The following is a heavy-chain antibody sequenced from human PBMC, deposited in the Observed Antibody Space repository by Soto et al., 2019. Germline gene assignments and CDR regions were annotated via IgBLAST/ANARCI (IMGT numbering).Heavy chain of an antibody. V-gene: IGHV3-30-3*01. CDR1: GFTFSSYV. CDR3: AREYGDFSYYYGMDV. Sequence: QVQLVESGGGVVQPGRSLRLSCAASGFTFSSYVMHWVRQAPGKGLEWVAVISFDGSKKYYAESVKGRFTISRDNSKNTLYLQMNSLRVEDTAVYYCAREYGDFSYYYGMDVWGQGTTLTVSS. D-gene: IGHD4-17*01. J-gene: IGHJ6*02. CDR2: ISFDGSKK.